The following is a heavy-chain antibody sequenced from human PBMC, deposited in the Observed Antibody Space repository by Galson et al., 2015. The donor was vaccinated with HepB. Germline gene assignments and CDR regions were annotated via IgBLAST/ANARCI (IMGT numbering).Heavy chain of an antibody. CDR1: GGTFSSYA. CDR2: IIPIFGTA. Sequence: SVKVSCKASGGTFSSYAISWVRQAPGQGLEWMGGIIPIFGTANYAQKFQGRVTITADESTSTAYMELSSLRSEDTAVYYCARGRDYYDSSGYYFEWFDPWGQGTLVTVSS. J-gene: IGHJ5*02. CDR3: ARGRDYYDSSGYYFEWFDP. V-gene: IGHV1-69*13. D-gene: IGHD3-22*01.